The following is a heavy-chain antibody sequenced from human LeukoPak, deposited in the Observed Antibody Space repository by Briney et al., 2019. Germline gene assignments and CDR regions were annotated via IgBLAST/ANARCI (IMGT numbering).Heavy chain of an antibody. V-gene: IGHV4-38-2*02. CDR2: IYYSGST. D-gene: IGHD2-2*01. CDR3: ARRTRIVVVPNDAFDI. CDR1: GYSISNGYY. J-gene: IGHJ3*02. Sequence: SETLSLTCTVSGYSISNGYYWGWIRQPPGKGLEWIGSIYYSGSTYYNPSLKSRVTISVDTSKNQFSLKLSSVTAADTAVYYCARRTRIVVVPNDAFDIWGQGTMVTVSS.